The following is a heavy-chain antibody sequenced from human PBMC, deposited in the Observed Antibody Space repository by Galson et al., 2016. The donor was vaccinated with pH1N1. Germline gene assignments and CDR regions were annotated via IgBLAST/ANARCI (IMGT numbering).Heavy chain of an antibody. CDR1: GFTFTDYY. D-gene: IGHD2-21*01. CDR2: ISSSSATL. CDR3: ARNRWGWLNDNGAFDI. J-gene: IGHJ3*02. V-gene: IGHV3-11*01. Sequence: SLRLSCAASGFTFTDYYLGWIRQAPGRGLEWISYISSSSATLNYADSVKGRFTISRDNAENSLYLQMNNLRAEDTAVYYCARNRWGWLNDNGAFDIWGQGTMVTVSS.